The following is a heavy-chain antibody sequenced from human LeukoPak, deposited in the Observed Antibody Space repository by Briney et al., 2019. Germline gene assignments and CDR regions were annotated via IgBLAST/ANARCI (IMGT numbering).Heavy chain of an antibody. D-gene: IGHD5-12*01. CDR3: AKHAGYSGYDYGDDFDY. CDR2: ISGSGGST. V-gene: IGHV3-23*01. J-gene: IGHJ4*02. Sequence: GALRLSCAASGFTFSSYAMSWVRQAPGKGLEWVSAISGSGGSTYYADSVKGRFTISRDNSKNTLYLQMNSLRAEDTAVYYCAKHAGYSGYDYGDDFDYWGQGTLVTVSS. CDR1: GFTFSSYA.